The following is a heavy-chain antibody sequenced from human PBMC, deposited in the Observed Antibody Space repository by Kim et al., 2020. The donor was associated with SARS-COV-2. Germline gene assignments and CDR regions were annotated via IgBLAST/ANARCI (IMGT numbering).Heavy chain of an antibody. Sequence: ASVKVSCKASGYTFTSYAMHWVRQAPGQRLEWMGWINAGNGNTKYSQKFQGRVTITRDTSASTAYMELSSLRSEDTAVYYCARDWYSSSWSLYNWFDPWGQGALVTVSS. J-gene: IGHJ5*02. D-gene: IGHD6-13*01. V-gene: IGHV1-3*01. CDR3: ARDWYSSSWSLYNWFDP. CDR2: INAGNGNT. CDR1: GYTFTSYA.